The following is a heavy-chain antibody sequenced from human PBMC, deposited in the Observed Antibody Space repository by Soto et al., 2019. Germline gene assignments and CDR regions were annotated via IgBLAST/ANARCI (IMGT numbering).Heavy chain of an antibody. CDR3: ARVSSGWYNNPFDS. Sequence: ASVKVSCKASGYTFTSYGISWVRQAPGQGLEWMGWISAYNGNTNYAQKLQGRVTMTTDTSTSTAYMELRSLRSDDTAVYYCARVSSGWYNNPFDSWGQGTLVTVSS. D-gene: IGHD6-19*01. V-gene: IGHV1-18*01. CDR2: ISAYNGNT. J-gene: IGHJ4*02. CDR1: GYTFTSYG.